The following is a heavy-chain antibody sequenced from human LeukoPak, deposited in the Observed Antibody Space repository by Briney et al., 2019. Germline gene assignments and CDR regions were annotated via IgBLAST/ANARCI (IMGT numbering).Heavy chain of an antibody. J-gene: IGHJ4*02. CDR2: IYTSGST. CDR3: AASGSYYVGTFDY. D-gene: IGHD1-26*01. CDR1: GGSISSGSYY. Sequence: PSQTLSLTCTVSGGSISSGSYYWSWIRQPAGKGLEWIGRIYTSGSTNYNPSLKSRVTISVDTSKNQFSLKLSSVTAADTAVYYCAASGSYYVGTFDYRGQGTLVTVSS. V-gene: IGHV4-61*02.